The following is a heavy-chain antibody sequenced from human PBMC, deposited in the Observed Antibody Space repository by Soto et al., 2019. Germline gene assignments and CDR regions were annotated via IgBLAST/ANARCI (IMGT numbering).Heavy chain of an antibody. D-gene: IGHD6-19*01. J-gene: IGHJ5*02. Sequence: GESLKISCKGSGYSFTSYWIGWVRQMPGKGLEWMGIIYPGDSDTRYSPSFQGQVTISADKSISTAYLQWSSLKASDTAMYYCARLLDPYSSGWYPPHNWFDPWGQGTLVTVSS. V-gene: IGHV5-51*01. CDR2: IYPGDSDT. CDR1: GYSFTSYW. CDR3: ARLLDPYSSGWYPPHNWFDP.